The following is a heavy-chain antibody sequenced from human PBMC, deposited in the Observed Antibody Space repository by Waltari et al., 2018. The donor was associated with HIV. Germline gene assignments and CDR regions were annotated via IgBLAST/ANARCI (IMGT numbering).Heavy chain of an antibody. V-gene: IGHV1-69*11. CDR3: VREGRSSTAWYYFDF. CDR1: GDTFSSYG. D-gene: IGHD6-19*01. CDR2: IIPILGTP. J-gene: IGHJ4*02. Sequence: QVQLVQSGAEVKKPGSSVKVSCKAAGDTFSSYGINWVRQAAGQGLEWIGGIIPILGTPIYAQMFQDRVTITADESTTTAYMDLRSLRSEDTAVYYCVREGRSSTAWYYFDFWGQGTLVTVSS.